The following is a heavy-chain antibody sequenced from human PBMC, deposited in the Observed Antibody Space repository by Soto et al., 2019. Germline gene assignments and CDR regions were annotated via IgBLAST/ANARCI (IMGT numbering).Heavy chain of an antibody. Sequence: SGPTLVNPTQTLTLTCTFSGFSLSTSGVGVGWIRQPPGKALEWLALIYWNDDKRYSPSLKSRLTITKDTSKNQVVLTMTNMDPVDTATYYCAHRRAFYCIGYYYPSWIDPWGQGTLVTV. CDR3: AHRRAFYCIGYYYPSWIDP. CDR2: IYWNDDK. J-gene: IGHJ5*02. D-gene: IGHD3-22*01. V-gene: IGHV2-5*01. CDR1: GFSLSTSGVG.